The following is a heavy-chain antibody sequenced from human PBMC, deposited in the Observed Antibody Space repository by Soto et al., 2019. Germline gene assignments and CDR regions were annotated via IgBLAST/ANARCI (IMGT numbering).Heavy chain of an antibody. CDR3: ARDNREELWVEVLNAMDV. J-gene: IGHJ6*02. D-gene: IGHD3-10*01. Sequence: QVQLVQSGPEVKKPGASVKVSCKASAYTFTTYGISWVRQAPGQGLEWMGWISGYNGQTNYPQKFRGRVTLTTDTSTSADDMELMSLSSDDTAMYYWARDNREELWVEVLNAMDVWGQGTIVTVSS. CDR2: ISGYNGQT. V-gene: IGHV1-18*04. CDR1: AYTFTTYG.